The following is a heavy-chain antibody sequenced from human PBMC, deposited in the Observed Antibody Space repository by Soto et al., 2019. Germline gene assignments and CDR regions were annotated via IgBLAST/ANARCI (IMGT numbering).Heavy chain of an antibody. CDR2: ISYDGSNK. CDR3: AREERRFLRFLGMDV. D-gene: IGHD3-3*01. Sequence: PGGSLRLSCAASGFTFSSYAMHWVRQAPGKGLEWVAVISYDGSNKYYADSVKGQFTISRDNSKNTLYLQMNSLRAEDTAVYYCAREERRFLRFLGMDVWGQGTTVTVSS. J-gene: IGHJ6*02. V-gene: IGHV3-30-3*01. CDR1: GFTFSSYA.